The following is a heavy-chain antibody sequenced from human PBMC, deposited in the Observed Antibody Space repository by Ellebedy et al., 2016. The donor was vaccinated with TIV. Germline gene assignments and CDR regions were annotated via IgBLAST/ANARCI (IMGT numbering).Heavy chain of an antibody. CDR2: MNPNSGNT. D-gene: IGHD1-1*01. CDR3: ARGGTNGENNWFDP. CDR1: GYTFTSYD. Sequence: AASVKVSCKASGYTFTSYDINWVRQATGQGLEWMGWMNPNSGNTEYAQKFQGRVTMSRNTSITTVYLELNSLTSEDTAVYYCARGGTNGENNWFDPWGQGTLVIVSS. J-gene: IGHJ5*02. V-gene: IGHV1-8*01.